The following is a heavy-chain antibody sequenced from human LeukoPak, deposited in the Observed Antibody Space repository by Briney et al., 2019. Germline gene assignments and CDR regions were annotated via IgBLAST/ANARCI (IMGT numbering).Heavy chain of an antibody. CDR3: AKGRGVIISWFDP. CDR2: ISWNSGSI. D-gene: IGHD3-10*01. CDR1: GFTFDDYA. V-gene: IGHV3-9*01. Sequence: GGSLRLSCAASGFTFDDYAMHWDRQAPGKGLEWVSGISWNSGSIGYADSVKGRFTISRDNAKNSLYLQMNSLRAEDTALYYCAKGRGVIISWFDPWGQGTLVTVSS. J-gene: IGHJ5*02.